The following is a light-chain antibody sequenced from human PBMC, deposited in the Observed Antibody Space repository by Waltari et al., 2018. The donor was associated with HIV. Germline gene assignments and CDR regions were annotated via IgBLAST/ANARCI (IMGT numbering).Light chain of an antibody. V-gene: IGKV1-6*01. CDR2: SAS. J-gene: IGKJ4*02. CDR1: QGIGND. Sequence: AIQMPQSPPSLSASVGGRVTITCRASQGIGNDLGWYQQQPGKPPKLLIYSASRLQSGVASRFSGCGSGTDFTLTISGLRPEDFATYYCMHDYNYPRTFGRGTRLEIK. CDR3: MHDYNYPRT.